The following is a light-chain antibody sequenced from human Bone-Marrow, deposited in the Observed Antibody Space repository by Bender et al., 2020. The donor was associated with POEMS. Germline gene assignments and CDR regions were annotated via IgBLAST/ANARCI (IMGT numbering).Light chain of an antibody. CDR3: CSYAGGRTYV. CDR1: SSNIGTNP. V-gene: IGLV1-44*01. CDR2: INN. J-gene: IGLJ2*01. Sequence: QSVLTQPPSASGTPGQRVTISCSGSSSNIGTNPVNWYQQLPGTAPKLLIYINNQRPSGVPDRFSGSKSGNTASLTISGLQAEDEADYYCCSYAGGRTYVFGGGTKLTVL.